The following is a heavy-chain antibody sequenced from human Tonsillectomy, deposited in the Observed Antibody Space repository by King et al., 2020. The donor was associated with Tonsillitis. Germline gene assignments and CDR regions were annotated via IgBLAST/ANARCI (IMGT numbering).Heavy chain of an antibody. D-gene: IGHD3-3*01. J-gene: IGHJ4*02. Sequence: VQLVESGGGLVQPGRSLRLSCAASGFIFDDYAMHWVRQAPGKGLEWVSGISWNSDSIGYADSVKGRFTISRDNAKNSLYLQMNSLRAEDTALYNCAKGRGLEWLLYPFDYWGQGTLVTVSS. CDR1: GFIFDDYA. V-gene: IGHV3-9*01. CDR2: ISWNSDSI. CDR3: AKGRGLEWLLYPFDY.